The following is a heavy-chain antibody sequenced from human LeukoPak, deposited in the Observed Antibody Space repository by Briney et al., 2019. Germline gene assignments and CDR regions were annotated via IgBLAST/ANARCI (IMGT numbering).Heavy chain of an antibody. Sequence: ASVKVSCKVSGYTRTELSMHWVRQAPGKGLEWMGGFDPEDGETIYAQKFQGRVTMTEDTSTDTAYMELSSLRSEDTAVYYCATVTDYYGSGSFDYWGQGTLVTVSS. CDR1: GYTRTELS. CDR3: ATVTDYYGSGSFDY. V-gene: IGHV1-24*01. J-gene: IGHJ4*02. CDR2: FDPEDGET. D-gene: IGHD3-10*01.